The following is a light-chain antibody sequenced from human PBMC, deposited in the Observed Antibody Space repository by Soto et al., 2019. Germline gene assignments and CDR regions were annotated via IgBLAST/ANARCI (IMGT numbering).Light chain of an antibody. CDR3: SSYTTCGTPYV. CDR2: EVR. CDR1: NSDIGSYKY. V-gene: IGLV2-14*01. J-gene: IGLJ1*01. Sequence: QSVLTQPASVSGSPGQSITISCAGSNSDIGSYKYVSWFQQHPGNAPKLIISEVRDRPSGVSTRFSGSKSGNTASLTISGLQPEDEADYYCSSYTTCGTPYVFGIGTKVPVL.